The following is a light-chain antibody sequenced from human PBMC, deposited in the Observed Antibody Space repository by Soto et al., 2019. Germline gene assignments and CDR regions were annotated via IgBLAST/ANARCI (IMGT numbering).Light chain of an antibody. V-gene: IGKV3-15*01. J-gene: IGKJ4*01. CDR3: QQYDKWPPLT. CDR1: QSVSTY. Sequence: EIVMTQSPATVSVSPGERAALSCRASQSVSTYLAWYQQKPGQAPRLLIYNVSTRATGIPARFSGSGSGTEFTLTISSLQSEDFAVYYCQQYDKWPPLTFGGGTKVEIK. CDR2: NVS.